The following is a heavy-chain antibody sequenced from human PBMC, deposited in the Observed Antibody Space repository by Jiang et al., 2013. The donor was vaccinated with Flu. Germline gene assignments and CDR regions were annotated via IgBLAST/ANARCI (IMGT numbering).Heavy chain of an antibody. CDR2: IKSKIDGGTI. V-gene: IGHV3-15*01. D-gene: IGHD2-21*01. CDR3: ATGVNHPYFV. Sequence: QLLESGGGLVKPGGSLRPSCAASEITFNDAWMSWVRQAPGKELEWVGRIKSKIDGGTIDYAAPVKGRFSISRDDSKDTVYLQMNSLKTEDTAVYYCATGVNHPYFVWGKGSTVTVSS. J-gene: IGHJ6*04. CDR1: EITFNDAW.